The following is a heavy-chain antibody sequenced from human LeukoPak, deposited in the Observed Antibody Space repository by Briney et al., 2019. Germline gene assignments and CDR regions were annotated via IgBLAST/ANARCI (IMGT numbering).Heavy chain of an antibody. Sequence: PSETLSLTCTVSGGSISSGDYYWSWTRQHPGKGVGWIGYIYYSGSTYYNPSRKSRATISVDTSKNQFSMKLSSVTAADTAVYYCARVKGWHGSGSYIDAWGQGTLVTVSS. CDR1: GGSISSGDYY. CDR3: ARVKGWHGSGSYIDA. D-gene: IGHD3-10*01. CDR2: IYYSGST. J-gene: IGHJ5*02. V-gene: IGHV4-31*03.